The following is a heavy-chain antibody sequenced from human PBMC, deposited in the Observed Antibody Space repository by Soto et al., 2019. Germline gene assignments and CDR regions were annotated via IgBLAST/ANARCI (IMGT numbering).Heavy chain of an antibody. J-gene: IGHJ4*02. Sequence: QVQLQESGPGLVKPSETLSLTCTVSGGSISSYYWSWIRQPPGKGLEWIGYIYYSGSTNYNPSLKSRVTISVDTSKNQFSLKLSSVTAADTAVYYCASSQGGYSGYGTFDYWGQGTLVTVSS. CDR1: GGSISSYY. D-gene: IGHD5-12*01. CDR2: IYYSGST. CDR3: ASSQGGYSGYGTFDY. V-gene: IGHV4-59*01.